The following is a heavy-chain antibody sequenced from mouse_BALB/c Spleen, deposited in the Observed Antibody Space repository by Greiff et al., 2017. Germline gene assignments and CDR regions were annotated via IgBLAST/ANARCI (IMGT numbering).Heavy chain of an antibody. CDR3: AREAPLIITTVYYAMDY. V-gene: IGHV7-3*02. Sequence: EVQVVESGGGLVQPGGSLRLSCATSGFTFTDYYMSWVRQPPGKALEWLGFIRNKANGYTTEYSASVKGRFTISRDNSQSILYLQMNTLRAEDSATYYCAREAPLIITTVYYAMDYWGQGTSVTVSS. D-gene: IGHD2-4*01. CDR1: GFTFTDYY. J-gene: IGHJ4*01. CDR2: IRNKANGYTT.